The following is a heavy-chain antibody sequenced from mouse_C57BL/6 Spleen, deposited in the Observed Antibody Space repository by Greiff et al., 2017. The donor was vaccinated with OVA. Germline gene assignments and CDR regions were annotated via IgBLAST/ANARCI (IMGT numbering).Heavy chain of an antibody. CDR3: ARFGDGDSLAWFAY. Sequence: QVQLQQSGAELVKPGASVKISCKASGYAFSSYWMNWVKQRPGKGLEWIGQIYPGDGDTNYNGKFKGKATLTADKSSSTAYMQLSSLTSEDSAVYFCARFGDGDSLAWFAYWGQGTLVTVAA. J-gene: IGHJ3*01. D-gene: IGHD2-13*01. V-gene: IGHV1-80*01. CDR1: GYAFSSYW. CDR2: IYPGDGDT.